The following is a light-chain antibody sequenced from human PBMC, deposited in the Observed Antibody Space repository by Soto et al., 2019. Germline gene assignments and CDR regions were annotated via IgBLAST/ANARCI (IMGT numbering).Light chain of an antibody. CDR1: PSDVGGSNS. CDR3: SSYTSSSTV. V-gene: IGLV2-8*01. CDR2: DVN. Sequence: QSALTQPPSASGSPGQSVTISCTGTPSDVGGSNSVSWYQQHPGKAPNLMIYDVNKRPSGVPDRFSGSKSGNTASLTVSGLQAADEAYYFCSSYTSSSTVFGGGTKLTVL. J-gene: IGLJ3*02.